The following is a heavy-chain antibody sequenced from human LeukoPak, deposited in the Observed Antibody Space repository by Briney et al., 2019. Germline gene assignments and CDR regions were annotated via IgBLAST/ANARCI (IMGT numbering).Heavy chain of an antibody. D-gene: IGHD2-15*01. V-gene: IGHV3-33*08. Sequence: GSSLRLSCAASGFTFSSYDMHWVRQAPGKGLEWVAIIWYDGSNKYYADSVRGRFTISRDNSKNTLYLQMNSLRAEDTAVYYCARDRTRDCSGGSCYRHYFDYWGQGTLVTVSS. CDR1: GFTFSSYD. CDR2: IWYDGSNK. CDR3: ARDRTRDCSGGSCYRHYFDY. J-gene: IGHJ4*02.